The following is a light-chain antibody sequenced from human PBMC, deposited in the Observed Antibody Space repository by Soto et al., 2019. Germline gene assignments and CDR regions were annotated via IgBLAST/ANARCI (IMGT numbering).Light chain of an antibody. CDR3: QQYYSYPPVT. CDR2: AAS. V-gene: IGKV1-8*01. J-gene: IGKJ4*01. Sequence: IRMTQSPSSLSASTGDRVTITSRASQAISSYLAWYQQKPGKAPKLLIYAASTLQSGVPSRFSGSGSGTDFTLTISRLQSEDFATYYCQQYYSYPPVTFGGGTKLEIK. CDR1: QAISSY.